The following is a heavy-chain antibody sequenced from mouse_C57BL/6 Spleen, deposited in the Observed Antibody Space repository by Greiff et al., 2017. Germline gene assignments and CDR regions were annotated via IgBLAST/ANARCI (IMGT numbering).Heavy chain of an antibody. D-gene: IGHD2-4*01. V-gene: IGHV14-1*01. Sequence: EVQVVESGAELVRPGASVKLSCTASGFNIKDYYMHWVKQRPEQGLEWIGRIDPEDGDTEYAPKFQGKATMTADTSSNTAYLQLSSLTSEDTAVYYCTRIRLYDYDERVDYWGQGTTLTVSS. J-gene: IGHJ2*01. CDR1: GFNIKDYY. CDR2: IDPEDGDT. CDR3: TRIRLYDYDERVDY.